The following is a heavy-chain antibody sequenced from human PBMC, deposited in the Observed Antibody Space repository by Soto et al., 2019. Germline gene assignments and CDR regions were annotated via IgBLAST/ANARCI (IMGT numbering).Heavy chain of an antibody. CDR2: IYPSVSS. V-gene: IGHV4-38-2*02. D-gene: IGHD2-21*02. CDR3: AREKVGTTFFDT. J-gene: IGHJ4*02. CDR1: GFAISRGYY. Sequence: SETLSLTCIVSGFAISRGYYWSLVRQPPGKGLEWIGSIYPSVSSYHNPSLATRLGLSIDASKNQFTLNLTSVTAADTALYFCAREKVGTTFFDTWGQGIQVTVSS.